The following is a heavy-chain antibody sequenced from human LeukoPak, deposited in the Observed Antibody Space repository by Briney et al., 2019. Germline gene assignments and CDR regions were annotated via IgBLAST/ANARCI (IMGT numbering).Heavy chain of an antibody. J-gene: IGHJ4*02. Sequence: GESLKISCKGSGYSFTSYWIGWVRQMPGKGLEWMGIIYPGDSDTRYSPSFQGQVTISADKSISTAYLQWSSLEASDTAMYYCARLNYYYDSSGYPNFDYWGQGTLVTVSS. D-gene: IGHD3-22*01. CDR2: IYPGDSDT. V-gene: IGHV5-51*01. CDR1: GYSFTSYW. CDR3: ARLNYYYDSSGYPNFDY.